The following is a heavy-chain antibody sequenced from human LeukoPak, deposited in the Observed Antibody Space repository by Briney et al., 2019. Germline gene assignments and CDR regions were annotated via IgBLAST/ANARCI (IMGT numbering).Heavy chain of an antibody. Sequence: GGSLRLSCAASGFTFSSYGMHWVRQAPGKGLEWVAFIRYDGSNKYYADSVKGRFTISRDNSKNTLYLQMNSLRAEDTAVYYCAKDYQYYDILTGYSAPYYYYYMDVWGKGATVTISS. V-gene: IGHV3-30*02. CDR3: AKDYQYYDILTGYSAPYYYYYMDV. J-gene: IGHJ6*03. D-gene: IGHD3-9*01. CDR2: IRYDGSNK. CDR1: GFTFSSYG.